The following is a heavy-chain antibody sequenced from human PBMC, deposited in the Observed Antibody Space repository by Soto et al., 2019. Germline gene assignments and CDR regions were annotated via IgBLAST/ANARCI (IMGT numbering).Heavy chain of an antibody. CDR2: ISWNSGSI. CDR3: AKDNALGALYDSSGYYNYFDD. Sequence: GGSLRLSCAASGFTFDDYAMHWVRQAPGKGLEWVSGISWNSGSIGYADSVKGRFTISRDNAKNSLYLQMNSLRAEDTALYYCAKDNALGALYDSSGYYNYFDDRGQGTLVTVSS. V-gene: IGHV3-9*01. J-gene: IGHJ4*02. D-gene: IGHD3-22*01. CDR1: GFTFDDYA.